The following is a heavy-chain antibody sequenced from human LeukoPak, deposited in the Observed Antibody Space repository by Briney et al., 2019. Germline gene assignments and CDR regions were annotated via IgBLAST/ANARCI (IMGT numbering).Heavy chain of an antibody. CDR1: GVSISSYY. Sequence: SETLSLMCTLSGVSISSYYWTWIRQPPGKGLEWFGNIYNSGSTNYKPSLKSRVIISVATSKNQSSLKLSSVTAADTAVYYCARHPPRASSPPDYWGQGTLVTVSS. CDR2: IYNSGST. D-gene: IGHD4/OR15-4a*01. J-gene: IGHJ4*02. V-gene: IGHV4-59*08. CDR3: ARHPPRASSPPDY.